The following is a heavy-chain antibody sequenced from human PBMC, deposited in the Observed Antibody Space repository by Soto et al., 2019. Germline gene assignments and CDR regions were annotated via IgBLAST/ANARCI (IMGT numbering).Heavy chain of an antibody. V-gene: IGHV3-15*01. J-gene: IGHJ5*02. CDR1: GFTFSNAW. D-gene: IGHD5-18*01. CDR2: IKSKTDGGTT. CDR3: PTAFTDTAMVKDWFGR. Sequence: GGSLRLSCAASGFTFSNAWMSWVRQAPGKGLGWVGRIKSKTDGGTTDYAAPVKGRFTISRDDSKKTLYLQMNSLNNEDTAVYYCPTAFTDTAMVKDWFGRWGQGSLVTVSS.